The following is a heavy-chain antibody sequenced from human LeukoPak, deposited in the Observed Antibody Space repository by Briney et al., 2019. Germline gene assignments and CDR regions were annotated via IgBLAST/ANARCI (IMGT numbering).Heavy chain of an antibody. J-gene: IGHJ4*02. V-gene: IGHV4-34*01. Sequence: PSETLSLTCAVYGGSFSGYYWGWIRQPPGKGLEWIGEINHSGSTNYNPSLKSRVTISVDTSKNQFSLKLSSVTAADTAVYYCARTQHYSSSWYYFDYWGQGTLVTVSS. CDR3: ARTQHYSSSWYYFDY. D-gene: IGHD6-13*01. CDR1: GGSFSGYY. CDR2: INHSGST.